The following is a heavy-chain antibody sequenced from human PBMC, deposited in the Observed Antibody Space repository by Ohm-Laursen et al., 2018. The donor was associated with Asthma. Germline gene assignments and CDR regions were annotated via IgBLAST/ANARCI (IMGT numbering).Heavy chain of an antibody. V-gene: IGHV3-23*01. Sequence: SLRLSCTASGFTFSSYAMSWVRQAPGKGLEWVSGISSSGGSTYYADNVKGRFTISRDNSKNTLYLQMNSLRAEDTAVYYCARDLRYFDWLFNLGYWGQGTLVTVSS. CDR2: ISSSGGST. CDR1: GFTFSSYA. CDR3: ARDLRYFDWLFNLGY. D-gene: IGHD3-9*01. J-gene: IGHJ4*02.